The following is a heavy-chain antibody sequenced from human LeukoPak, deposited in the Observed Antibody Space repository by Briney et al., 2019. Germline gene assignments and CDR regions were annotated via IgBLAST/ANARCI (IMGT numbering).Heavy chain of an antibody. V-gene: IGHV3-23*01. CDR2: ISGSGGST. J-gene: IGHJ3*02. CDR3: AKGLSAVPESFAI. CDR1: GFTFSSSA. Sequence: PGGSLRLSCAASGFTFSSSAMSWVRQAPGKGLEWVSSISGSGGSTYHADSVKGRFTISRDNSKNTLYLQMNSLRAEDTALCYCAKGLSAVPESFAIWGQGTLVIVSS.